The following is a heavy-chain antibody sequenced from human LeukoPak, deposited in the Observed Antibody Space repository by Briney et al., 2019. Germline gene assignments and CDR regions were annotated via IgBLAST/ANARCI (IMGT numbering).Heavy chain of an antibody. CDR3: ASLLAYCGGDCYSNFDL. J-gene: IGHJ2*01. Sequence: PSQTLSLTCTVSGGSISSGSYYWSWIRQPAGKGLEWIGRIYTSGSTNYNPSLKSRVTISVDTSKNQFSLKLSSVTAADTAVYYCASLLAYCGGDCYSNFDLWGRGTLVTVSS. D-gene: IGHD2-21*02. CDR1: GGSISSGSYY. CDR2: IYTSGST. V-gene: IGHV4-61*02.